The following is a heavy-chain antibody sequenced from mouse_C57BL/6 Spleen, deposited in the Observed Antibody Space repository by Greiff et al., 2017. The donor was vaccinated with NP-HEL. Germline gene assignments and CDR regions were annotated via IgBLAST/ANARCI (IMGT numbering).Heavy chain of an antibody. CDR3: ARSVTTVVAPYFDV. J-gene: IGHJ2*01. Sequence: QVQLQQPGAELVKPGASVKLSCKASGYTFTSYWMQWVKQRPGQGLEWIGEIDPSDSYTNYNHKFKGKATLTVDTSSSTAYLQLSSLTSEASAVYYCARSVTTVVAPYFDVWGQGTTLTVSS. D-gene: IGHD1-1*01. CDR2: IDPSDSYT. CDR1: GYTFTSYW. V-gene: IGHV1-50*01.